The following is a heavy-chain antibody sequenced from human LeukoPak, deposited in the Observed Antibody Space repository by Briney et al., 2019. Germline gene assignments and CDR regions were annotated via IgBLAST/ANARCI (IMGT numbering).Heavy chain of an antibody. CDR3: ARAYDFWSGSPFWFDP. V-gene: IGHV4-34*01. Sequence: SETLSLTCAVYGGSFSGYYWSWIRQPPGKGLEWIGEINHSGSTNYNLSLKSRVTISVDTSKNQFSLKLSSVTAADTAVYYCARAYDFWSGSPFWFDPWGQGTLVTVSS. CDR1: GGSFSGYY. CDR2: INHSGST. D-gene: IGHD3-3*01. J-gene: IGHJ5*02.